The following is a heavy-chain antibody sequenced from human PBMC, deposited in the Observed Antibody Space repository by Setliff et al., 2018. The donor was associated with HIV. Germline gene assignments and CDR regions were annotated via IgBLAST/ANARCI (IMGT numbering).Heavy chain of an antibody. J-gene: IGHJ3*01. V-gene: IGHV3-11*04. CDR3: AGLVVVETAGDIFDL. Sequence: PGGSLRLSCAASGFTFSDYYMTWVRQAPGKELEWVSYISSTGNTIYYADSVKGRFTISRDNAKNSLYLQMNSLRAEDSADYYCAGLVVVETAGDIFDLWGQGTPVTVSS. CDR1: GFTFSDYY. D-gene: IGHD2-21*02. CDR2: ISSTGNTI.